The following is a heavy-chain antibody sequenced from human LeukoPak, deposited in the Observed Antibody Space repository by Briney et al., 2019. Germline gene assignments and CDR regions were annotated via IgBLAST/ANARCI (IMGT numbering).Heavy chain of an antibody. D-gene: IGHD1-26*01. Sequence: SETLSLTCTVSGGSISSGSYYWSWIRQPAGKGLEWIGRIYSSGSTNYNPSLKSRVTISVDTSKNQFSLKLSSVTAADTAVYYCARDSGSYFYNWFDPWGQGTLVTVSS. CDR1: GGSISSGSYY. CDR2: IYSSGST. V-gene: IGHV4-61*02. CDR3: ARDSGSYFYNWFDP. J-gene: IGHJ5*02.